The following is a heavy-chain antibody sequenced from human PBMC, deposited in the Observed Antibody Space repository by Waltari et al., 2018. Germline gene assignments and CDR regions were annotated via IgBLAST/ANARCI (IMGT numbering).Heavy chain of an antibody. V-gene: IGHV3-15*01. Sequence: EVQLVESGGGFIKPGGSLRLSCAASGFIFSDAWMSWVRQAPGKGPEWIGRIKSRADGGTADYADSGKGRFTISRDNAKNSLYLQMNSLRAEDTAVYYCARESPAGLYSGYAGGNSFDYWGQGTLVTVSS. CDR3: ARESPAGLYSGYAGGNSFDY. CDR2: IKSRADGGTA. D-gene: IGHD5-12*01. CDR1: GFIFSDAW. J-gene: IGHJ4*02.